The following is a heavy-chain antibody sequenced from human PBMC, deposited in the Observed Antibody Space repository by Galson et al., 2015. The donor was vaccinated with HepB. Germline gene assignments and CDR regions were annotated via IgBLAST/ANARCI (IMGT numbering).Heavy chain of an antibody. J-gene: IGHJ4*02. V-gene: IGHV3-7*01. CDR3: ARVLMHWHYVVDY. CDR1: GFTFNSHW. CDR2: IKQDGSEK. Sequence: SLRLSCAASGFTFNSHWMTWVRQAPGKGLEWVGNIKQDGSEKNYVDSVKGRFTISRDNSKNTLYPQMNSLRVEDTAVYYCARVLMHWHYVVDYWGQGTLVTVSS. D-gene: IGHD2-8*01.